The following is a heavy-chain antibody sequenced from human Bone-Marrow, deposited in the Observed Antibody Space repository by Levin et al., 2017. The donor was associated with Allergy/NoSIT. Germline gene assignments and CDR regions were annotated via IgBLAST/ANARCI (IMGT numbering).Heavy chain of an antibody. CDR1: GFKFSDRG. V-gene: IGHV3-33*01. Sequence: HGGSLRLSCAASGFKFSDRGMHWVRQAPGKGLEWVGIIWYDGTNKHYADSVRGRFTISRDNSKNTLYLQMNSLRAEDTAVYYCARDLDTSELFDSWGQGTLVTVSS. CDR3: ARDLDTSELFDS. D-gene: IGHD1-1*01. J-gene: IGHJ4*02. CDR2: IWYDGTNK.